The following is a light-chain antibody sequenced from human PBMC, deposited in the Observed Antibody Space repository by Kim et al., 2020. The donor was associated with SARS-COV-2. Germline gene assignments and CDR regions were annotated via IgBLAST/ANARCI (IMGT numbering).Light chain of an antibody. CDR3: QQYNNWTYT. Sequence: EIVMTQSPATLSVSPGERATLSCRASQSVSSNLAWYQQKPGQAPRLLIYGASTRATGMPARFSGSGSGTEFTLTISSLQSEDFVVYYCQQYNNWTYTFGQGTKLEI. CDR1: QSVSSN. J-gene: IGKJ2*01. CDR2: GAS. V-gene: IGKV3-15*01.